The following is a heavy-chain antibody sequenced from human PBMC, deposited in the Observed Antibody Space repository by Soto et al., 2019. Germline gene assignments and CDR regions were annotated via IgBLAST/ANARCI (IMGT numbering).Heavy chain of an antibody. CDR1: GGSISSGDYY. V-gene: IGHV4-30-4*01. CDR3: ARNGDYDYYYYCMDV. Sequence: QVQLQESGPGLVKPSQTLSLTCTVSGGSISSGDYYWSWIRQPPGKGLEWIGYIYYSGSTYYNPSLKSRVTISVDTSKNQFSLKLSSVTAADTAVYYCARNGDYDYYYYCMDVWGQGTTVTVSS. J-gene: IGHJ6*02. D-gene: IGHD4-17*01. CDR2: IYYSGST.